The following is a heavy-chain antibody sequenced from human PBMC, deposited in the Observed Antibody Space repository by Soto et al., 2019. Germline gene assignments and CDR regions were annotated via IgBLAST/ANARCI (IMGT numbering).Heavy chain of an antibody. CDR3: ARGYRGSYGNDY. CDR1: GFTFSSYW. V-gene: IGHV3-74*01. CDR2: INSDGSST. Sequence: GGSLRLSCAASGFTFSSYWMHWVRQAPGKGLVWVSRINSDGSSTNYADSVKGRFTISRDNAKNTLYLQMNSLSAEDTAVYFCARGYRGSYGNDYWGQGTLVTVSS. J-gene: IGHJ4*02. D-gene: IGHD1-26*01.